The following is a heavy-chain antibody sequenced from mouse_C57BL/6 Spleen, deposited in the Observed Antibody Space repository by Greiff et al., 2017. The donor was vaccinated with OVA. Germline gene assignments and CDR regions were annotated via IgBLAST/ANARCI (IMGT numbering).Heavy chain of an antibody. CDR2: IHPNSGST. Sequence: QVQLQQPGAELVKPGASVKLSCKASGYTFTSYWMHWVKQRPGQGLEWIGMIHPNSGSTNYNEKFKSKATLTVDKSSSTAYMQLSSLTSEDSAVYYCARYYDGWYYFDYWGQGTTLTVSS. D-gene: IGHD2-3*01. V-gene: IGHV1-64*01. J-gene: IGHJ2*01. CDR3: ARYYDGWYYFDY. CDR1: GYTFTSYW.